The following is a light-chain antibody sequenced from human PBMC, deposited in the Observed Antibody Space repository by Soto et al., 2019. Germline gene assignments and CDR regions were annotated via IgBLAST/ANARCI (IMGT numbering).Light chain of an antibody. J-gene: IGKJ5*01. Sequence: IVMTQSPATLSVSPGDRATISCRASQGVTTNFAWYQQKSGQSPRLLIYDVSIRATGVPARFSATGSETDFTLTISGLQSEDSAVYFCQQYNNWPFSFGQGTRLEIK. CDR2: DVS. CDR1: QGVTTN. CDR3: QQYNNWPFS. V-gene: IGKV3-15*01.